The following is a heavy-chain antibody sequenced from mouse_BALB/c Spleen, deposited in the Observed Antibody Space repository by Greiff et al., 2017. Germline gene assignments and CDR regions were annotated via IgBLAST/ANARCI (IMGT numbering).Heavy chain of an antibody. V-gene: IGHV5-4*02. J-gene: IGHJ4*01. Sequence: EVKLVESGGGLVKPGGSLKLSCAASGFTFSDYYMYWVRQTPEKRLEWVATISDGGSYTYYPDSVKGRFTISRDNAKNNLYLQMSSLKSEDTAMYYCARVIRDYYAMDYWGQGTSVTVSS. CDR1: GFTFSDYY. CDR3: ARVIRDYYAMDY. CDR2: ISDGGSYT.